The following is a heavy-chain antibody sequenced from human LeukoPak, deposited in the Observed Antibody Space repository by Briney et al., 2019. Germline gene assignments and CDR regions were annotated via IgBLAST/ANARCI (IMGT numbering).Heavy chain of an antibody. CDR1: GGSISSYY. Sequence: SETLSLTCTVSGGSISSYYWSWIRQPPGKGLEWIGYIYYSGSTNYNPSLKSRVTISVDTSKKQFSLKLSSVTAADTAVYYCARVNWSGYDFRGAFDIWGQGETVTVSS. V-gene: IGHV4-59*01. D-gene: IGHD5-12*01. J-gene: IGHJ3*02. CDR2: IYYSGST. CDR3: ARVNWSGYDFRGAFDI.